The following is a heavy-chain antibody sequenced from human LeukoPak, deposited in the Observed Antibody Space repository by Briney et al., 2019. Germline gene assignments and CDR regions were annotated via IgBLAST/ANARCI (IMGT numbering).Heavy chain of an antibody. CDR2: ISGSGINT. D-gene: IGHD5-18*01. V-gene: IGHV3-23*01. J-gene: IGHJ4*02. Sequence: GGSLRLSCAASGFTFSSYGMNWVRQAPGKGLEWVSAISGSGINTYYADSVKGRFTISRDNSKNTLYLQMNSLRAEDTAVYYCPKEFSVGLWSARSDYWGQGTLVTVSS. CDR3: PKEFSVGLWSARSDY. CDR1: GFTFSSYG.